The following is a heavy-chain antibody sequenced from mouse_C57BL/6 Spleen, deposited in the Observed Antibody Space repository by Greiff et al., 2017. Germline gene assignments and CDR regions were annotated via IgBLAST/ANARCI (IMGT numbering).Heavy chain of an antibody. J-gene: IGHJ2*01. CDR3: AGGGATVVATYPFDY. Sequence: VQLQQSGAELARPGASVKLSCKASGYTFTSYGISWVKQRTGQGLEWIGEIYPRSGNTYYNEKFKGKATLTADKSSSTAYMELRSLTSEDSAVXFCAGGGATVVATYPFDYWGQGTTLTVSA. D-gene: IGHD1-1*01. V-gene: IGHV1-81*01. CDR1: GYTFTSYG. CDR2: IYPRSGNT.